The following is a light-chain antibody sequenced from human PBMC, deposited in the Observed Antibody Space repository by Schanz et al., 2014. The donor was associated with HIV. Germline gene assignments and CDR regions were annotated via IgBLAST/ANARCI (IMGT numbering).Light chain of an antibody. J-gene: IGLJ2*01. CDR2: DVS. V-gene: IGLV2-11*01. CDR3: SSYEGIHNWV. Sequence: QSALTQPRSVSGSPGQSVTISCTGTSSDVGGYNYVSWYQQHPGKAPKLMIYDVSKRPSGVSNRFSGSKSGYTASLTVSGLQDEDEADYYCSSYEGIHNWVFGGGTKLTVL. CDR1: SSDVGGYNY.